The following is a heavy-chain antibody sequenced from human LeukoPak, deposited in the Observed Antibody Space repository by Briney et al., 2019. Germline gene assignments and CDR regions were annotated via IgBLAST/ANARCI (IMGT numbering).Heavy chain of an antibody. CDR1: GFTFSSYG. D-gene: IGHD3-10*01. CDR3: AKADYASGSYGAFDY. Sequence: GGTLRPSCAASGFTFSSYGMSWVRQAPGKGLEWVSAIRGSGDSTYYADSVKGRFTISRDNSKNTLYLQMNSLRAEDTAVYYCAKADYASGSYGAFDYWGQGTLVTVSS. V-gene: IGHV3-23*01. J-gene: IGHJ4*02. CDR2: IRGSGDST.